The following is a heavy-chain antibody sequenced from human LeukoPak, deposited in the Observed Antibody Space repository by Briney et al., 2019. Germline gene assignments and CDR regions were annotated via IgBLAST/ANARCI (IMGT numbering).Heavy chain of an antibody. V-gene: IGHV4-38-2*01. CDR2: IYHSGRT. J-gene: IGHJ4*02. CDR3: ASTITVTTDY. CDR1: GYSISSGYY. D-gene: IGHD4-17*01. Sequence: SETLSLTCSVSGYSISSGYYWGWIRQPPEKGLEWIGSIYHSGRTYYNPSLKSRVTISVDTSKNQFSLKLSSVTAADTAVYNCASTITVTTDYWGQGTLVTVSS.